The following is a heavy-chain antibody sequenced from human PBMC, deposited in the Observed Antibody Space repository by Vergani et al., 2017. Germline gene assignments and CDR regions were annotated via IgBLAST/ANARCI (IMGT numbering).Heavy chain of an antibody. J-gene: IGHJ5*02. V-gene: IGHV4-59*11. CDR2: IHYSENT. CDR3: ASDTHSLQRADR. CDR1: FDSIRNLY. D-gene: IGHD1-1*01. Sequence: QVQLQESGPGLVKSSETLSLTCSVSFDSIRNLYCNWIRQPPGKGLEWIGSIHYSENTNYNPSLKTRVTISVDTSKNQFSLTLTSVTAADTAVYYCASDTHSLQRADRWGQGILVTVTS.